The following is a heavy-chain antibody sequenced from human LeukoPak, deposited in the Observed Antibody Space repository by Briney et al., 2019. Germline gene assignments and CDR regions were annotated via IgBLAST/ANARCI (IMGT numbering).Heavy chain of an antibody. J-gene: IGHJ4*02. V-gene: IGHV4-59*01. CDR3: ASSYYDSSGYKGFDY. D-gene: IGHD3-22*01. Sequence: ASETLSLTCTVSGGSITSYYWSWLRQPPGKGLEWIGNIYNSGSTNYNPSLKSRVTISIDTSKNQFSLKLSSVSAADTAVYYCASSYYDSSGYKGFDYWGQGTLVTVSS. CDR1: GGSITSYY. CDR2: IYNSGST.